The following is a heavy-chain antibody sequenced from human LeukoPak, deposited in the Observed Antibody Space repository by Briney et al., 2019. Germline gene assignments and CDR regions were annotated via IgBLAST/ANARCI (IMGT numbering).Heavy chain of an antibody. CDR1: GFTFDDYA. D-gene: IGHD2-2*01. J-gene: IGHJ6*03. V-gene: IGHV3-43D*03. Sequence: GGSLRLSCAASGFTFDDYAMHWVRQAPGKGLEWVSLISWDGGSTYYADSVKGRFTISRDNSKNSLYLQMNSLRAEDTALYYCAKDTCSSTSCYGGYYYYMDVWGKGTTVTVSS. CDR2: ISWDGGST. CDR3: AKDTCSSTSCYGGYYYYMDV.